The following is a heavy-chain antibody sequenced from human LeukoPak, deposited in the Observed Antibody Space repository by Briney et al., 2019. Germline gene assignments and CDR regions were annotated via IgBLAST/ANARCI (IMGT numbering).Heavy chain of an antibody. CDR1: GYTFISYG. CDR3: ARFSYYYASGENWFDP. J-gene: IGHJ5*02. D-gene: IGHD3-10*01. CDR2: ISAYNGNT. Sequence: GASVKVSCKASGYTFISYGTSWVRQAPGQGLEWMGWISAYNGNTNYAQKLQGRVTMTTDTSTSTAYMELRSLRSDDTAVYYCARFSYYYASGENWFDPWGQGTLVTVSS. V-gene: IGHV1-18*01.